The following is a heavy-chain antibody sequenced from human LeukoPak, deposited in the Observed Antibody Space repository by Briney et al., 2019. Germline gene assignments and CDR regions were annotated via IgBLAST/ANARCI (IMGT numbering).Heavy chain of an antibody. V-gene: IGHV3-7*01. Sequence: GGSLRLSCAASGFIFSSYWMSCVRQAPGKGLEWVANINQAGSEKYYVDSVKGRFTISRDNAKNSLYLEMNSLRAEDTALYYCARDHRLDYYGTRDYYFDYWGQGTLVTVSS. CDR3: ARDHRLDYYGTRDYYFDY. D-gene: IGHD3-10*01. J-gene: IGHJ4*02. CDR1: GFIFSSYW. CDR2: INQAGSEK.